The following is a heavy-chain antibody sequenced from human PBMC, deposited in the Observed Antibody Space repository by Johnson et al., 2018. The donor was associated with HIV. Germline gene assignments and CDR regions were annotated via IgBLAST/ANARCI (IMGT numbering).Heavy chain of an antibody. Sequence: EKLVESGGGLVQPGGSLRLSCAVSGFTVNGNYMSWVRQAPGKGLEWVSVIYSGGSTYYADSVKGRFTISRDNSKNTLYLQMNSLRAEDTAVYYCARERGDSSRTAFHIWGQGTMVTVSS. V-gene: IGHV3-66*01. CDR2: IYSGGST. J-gene: IGHJ3*02. CDR3: ARERGDSSRTAFHI. CDR1: GFTVNGNY. D-gene: IGHD6-19*01.